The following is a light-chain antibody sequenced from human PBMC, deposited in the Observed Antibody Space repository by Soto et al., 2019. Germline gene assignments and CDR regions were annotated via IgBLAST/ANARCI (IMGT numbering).Light chain of an antibody. CDR2: DTS. CDR1: TGAVTSGHY. V-gene: IGLV7-46*01. Sequence: QAVVTQEPSLTVSPGGTVTLTCGSSTGAVTSGHYPYWFQQKPGQAPRTLIYDTSNRHSWTPARFSGSLLGGKAALTLSGAQPEDEADYYCLLSYSGPYVFGTGTKVTVL. CDR3: LLSYSGPYV. J-gene: IGLJ1*01.